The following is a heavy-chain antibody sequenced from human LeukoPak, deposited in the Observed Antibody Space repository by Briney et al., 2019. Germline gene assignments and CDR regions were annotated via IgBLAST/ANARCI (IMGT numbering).Heavy chain of an antibody. CDR2: IYYTGST. J-gene: IGHJ4*02. V-gene: IGHV4-59*01. Sequence: SETLSLTCSVSGGSISSYYWSWIRQPPGKGLEWIGYIYYTGSTNYNPSLESRVTISIDTSKKQLSLKLRSVTAADTAVYYCARGIMVRGVMAFDYWGQGTLVTVSS. CDR1: GGSISSYY. CDR3: ARGIMVRGVMAFDY. D-gene: IGHD3-10*01.